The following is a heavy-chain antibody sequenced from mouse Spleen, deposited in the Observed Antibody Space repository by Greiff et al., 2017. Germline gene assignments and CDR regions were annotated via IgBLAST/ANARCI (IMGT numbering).Heavy chain of an antibody. Sequence: VQLQQSGAELVRPGTSVKVSCKASGYAFTNYLIEWVKQRPGQGLEWIGVINPGSGGTNYNEKFKGKATLTADKSSSTAYMQLSSLTSEDSAVYFCARGWDPYAMDYWGQGTSVTVSS. CDR1: GYAFTNYL. CDR3: ARGWDPYAMDY. J-gene: IGHJ4*01. CDR2: INPGSGGT. D-gene: IGHD4-1*01. V-gene: IGHV1-54*01.